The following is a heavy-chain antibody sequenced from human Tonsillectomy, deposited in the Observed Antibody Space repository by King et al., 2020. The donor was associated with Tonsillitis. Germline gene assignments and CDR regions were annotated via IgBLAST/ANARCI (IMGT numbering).Heavy chain of an antibody. V-gene: IGHV3-15*01. J-gene: IGHJ4*02. Sequence: VQLVESGGGWVQPGGSLRLSCVASGFSFSDVWRSWARQSPGKGLEWVGRIKSKSTGGSTDYADPVKGRSTSSRDDSICPVYLHMSGLKTEDTANDYSVPAEGRFTNDRTCPKRTVYLQMGGLKTEDKATYYCLVGLGRTNGDHWGQGTLVTVSS. CDR1: GFSFSDVW. CDR2: IKSKSTGGST. CDR3: VPAEGRFTNDRTCPKRTVYLQMGGLKTEDKATYYCLVGLGRTNGDH. D-gene: IGHD2-2*01.